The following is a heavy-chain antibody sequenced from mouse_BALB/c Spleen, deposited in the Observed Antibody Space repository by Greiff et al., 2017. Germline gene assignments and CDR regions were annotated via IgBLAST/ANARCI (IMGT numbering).Heavy chain of an antibody. D-gene: IGHD4-1*01. CDR1: GFTFNTYA. CDR2: IRSKSNNYAT. Sequence: EVKLMESGGGLVQPKGSLKLSCAASGFTFNTYAMHWVCQAPGKGLEWVARIRSKSNNYATYYADSVKDRFTISRDDSQSMLYLQMNNLKTEDTAMYYCGREGGTRAMDYWGQGTSVTVSS. CDR3: GREGGTRAMDY. V-gene: IGHV10-3*03. J-gene: IGHJ4*01.